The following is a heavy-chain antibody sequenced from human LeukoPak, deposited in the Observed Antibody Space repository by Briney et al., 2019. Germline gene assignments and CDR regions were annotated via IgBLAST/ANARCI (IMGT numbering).Heavy chain of an antibody. V-gene: IGHV3-64*01. Sequence: PGGSLRLSCAASGFTFSTYAIHWVRQAPGKGLEHVSVTDSNGGSTFYANSVKGRFTISRDNAKNSLYLQMNSLRAEDTAVYYCASFGARGYWGQGTLVTVSS. J-gene: IGHJ4*02. D-gene: IGHD3-3*01. CDR1: GFTFSTYA. CDR3: ASFGARGY. CDR2: TDSNGGST.